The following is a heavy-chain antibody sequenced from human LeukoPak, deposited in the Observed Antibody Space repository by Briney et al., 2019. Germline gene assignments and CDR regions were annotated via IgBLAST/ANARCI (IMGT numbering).Heavy chain of an antibody. V-gene: IGHV3-30-3*01. J-gene: IGHJ4*02. CDR3: ASLAITFGGVIVFDY. CDR1: GFTFSSYA. D-gene: IGHD3-16*02. CDR2: ISYDGSNK. Sequence: GGSLRLSCAASGFTFSSYAMHWVRQAPGKGLEWVAVISYDGSNKYYADSVKGRFTISRDNSKNTLYLQMNSLRAEDTAVYYCASLAITFGGVIVFDYWGQGTLVTVAS.